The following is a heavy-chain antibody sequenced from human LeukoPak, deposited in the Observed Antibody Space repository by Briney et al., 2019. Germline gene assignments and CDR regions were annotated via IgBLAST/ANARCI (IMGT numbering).Heavy chain of an antibody. CDR2: IYYSGTT. CDR1: GGSISSSSYY. Sequence: PSETLSLTCTVSGGSISSSSYYWGWIRQPPGKGLEWLASIYYSGTTSYNPSLKSRVTISVDTSKNQFSLKLSSETAADTAVNYCARKPILYGSGPYCYYFYFWGQGTLVTVS. CDR3: ARKPILYGSGPYCYYFYF. J-gene: IGHJ4*02. D-gene: IGHD3-10*01. V-gene: IGHV4-39*01.